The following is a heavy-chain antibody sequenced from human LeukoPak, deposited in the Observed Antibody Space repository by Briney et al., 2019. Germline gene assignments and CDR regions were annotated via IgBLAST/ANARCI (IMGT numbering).Heavy chain of an antibody. Sequence: SETLSLTCTVSGGSIGSYYWSWIRQPPGKGLEWIGYIYYSGSTNYNPSLKSRVTISVDTSKNQFSLKLSSVTAADTAVYYCASTTSNPYDFWSGLFDYWGQGTLVTVSS. J-gene: IGHJ4*02. CDR2: IYYSGST. D-gene: IGHD3-3*01. CDR3: ASTTSNPYDFWSGLFDY. V-gene: IGHV4-59*01. CDR1: GGSIGSYY.